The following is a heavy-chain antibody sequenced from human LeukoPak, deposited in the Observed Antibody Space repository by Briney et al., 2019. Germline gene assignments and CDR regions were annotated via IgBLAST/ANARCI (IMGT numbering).Heavy chain of an antibody. D-gene: IGHD5-12*01. CDR1: GFTFSSYG. Sequence: PGGSLRLSCAASGFTFSSYGMNWVRQAPGKGLEWVSYISSSSNAIHYADSVKGRFTISRDNAKNSLYLQMNSLRDEDTAVYYCARAMRSGYDYWGQGTLVTVSS. V-gene: IGHV3-48*02. CDR2: ISSSSNAI. J-gene: IGHJ4*02. CDR3: ARAMRSGYDY.